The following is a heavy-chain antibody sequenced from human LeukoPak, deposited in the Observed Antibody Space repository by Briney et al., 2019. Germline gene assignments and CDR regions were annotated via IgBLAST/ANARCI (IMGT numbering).Heavy chain of an antibody. CDR1: GGSISSYY. CDR3: ARDMGGQQLREFDY. D-gene: IGHD6-13*01. Sequence: SETLSLTCTVSGGSISSYYWSWIRQPPGKGLEWIGYIYYSGSTNYNPSLKSRVTISVDTSKNQFSLKLSSVTAADTAVYYCARDMGGQQLREFDYWGQGTLVTVSS. V-gene: IGHV4-59*01. CDR2: IYYSGST. J-gene: IGHJ4*02.